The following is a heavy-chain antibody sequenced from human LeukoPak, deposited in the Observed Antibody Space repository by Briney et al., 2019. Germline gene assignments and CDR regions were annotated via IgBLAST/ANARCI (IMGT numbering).Heavy chain of an antibody. J-gene: IGHJ4*02. CDR1: GFTFSSYA. CDR2: ISGSGGST. CDR3: AKDLREQLGPLDY. V-gene: IGHV3-23*01. Sequence: GGSLRLSCAASGFTFSSYAMSWVRQAPGKGLEWVSAISGSGGSTYYADSVKGRFTISRDNSKNTLYLQMNGLRAEDTAVYYCAKDLREQLGPLDYWGQGTLVTVSS. D-gene: IGHD6-6*01.